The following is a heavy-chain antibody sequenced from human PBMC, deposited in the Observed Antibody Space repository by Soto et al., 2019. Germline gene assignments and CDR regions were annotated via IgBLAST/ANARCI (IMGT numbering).Heavy chain of an antibody. CDR1: GFSLSTSGMC. J-gene: IGHJ4*02. D-gene: IGHD2-15*01. CDR3: ARYCSGGSCYSGFDY. V-gene: IGHV2-70*11. CDR2: IDWDDDK. Sequence: SGPTLVNPTQTLTLTCTFSGFSLSTSGMCVSWIRQPPGKALEWLARIDWDDDKYYSTSLKTRLTISKDTSKNQVVLTMTNMDPVDTATYCCARYCSGGSCYSGFDYWGQGTLVTVSS.